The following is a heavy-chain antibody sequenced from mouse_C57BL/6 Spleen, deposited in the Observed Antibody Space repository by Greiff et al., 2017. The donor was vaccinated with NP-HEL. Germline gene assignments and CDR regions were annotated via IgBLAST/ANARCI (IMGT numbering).Heavy chain of an antibody. CDR1: GFTFSSYA. V-gene: IGHV5-4*01. J-gene: IGHJ2*01. Sequence: EVKLVESGGGLVKPGGSLKLSCAASGFTFSSYAMSWVRQTPEKRLEWVATISDGGSYTYYPDNVKGRFTISRDNAKNNLYLQMSHLKSEDTAMYYCARDGSNRLFDYWGQGTTLTVSS. CDR3: ARDGSNRLFDY. D-gene: IGHD2-5*01. CDR2: ISDGGSYT.